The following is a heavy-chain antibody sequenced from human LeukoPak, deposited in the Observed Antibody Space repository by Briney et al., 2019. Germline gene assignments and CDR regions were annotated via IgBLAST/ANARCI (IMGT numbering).Heavy chain of an antibody. V-gene: IGHV1-2*06. CDR1: GYTFTGYY. J-gene: IGHJ3*02. Sequence: GASVKVSCKASGYTFTGYYIHWVRQAPGQGLEWMGRINPNSGGTNYAQKFQGRVTMTRDTSISTAYMELSRLRSGDTAVYYCARRVTTTAFDIRGQGTMVTVSS. D-gene: IGHD4-11*01. CDR2: INPNSGGT. CDR3: ARRVTTTAFDI.